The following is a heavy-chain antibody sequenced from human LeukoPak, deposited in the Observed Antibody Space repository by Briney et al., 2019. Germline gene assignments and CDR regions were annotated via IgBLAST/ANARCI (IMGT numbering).Heavy chain of an antibody. CDR2: IYYSRST. V-gene: IGHV4-59*12. J-gene: IGHJ4*02. CDR1: GGSMNSYY. Sequence: SETLSLTCTVSGGSMNSYYWSWIRQPPGTGLEWIGYIYYSRSTNYNPSLKSRVTISVDTSKNQFSLKLSSVTAADTAVYYCARDSDGGGDYWGQGTLVTVSS. D-gene: IGHD4-23*01. CDR3: ARDSDGGGDY.